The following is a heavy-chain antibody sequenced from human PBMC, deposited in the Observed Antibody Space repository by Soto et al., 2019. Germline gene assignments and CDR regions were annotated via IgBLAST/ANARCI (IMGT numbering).Heavy chain of an antibody. D-gene: IGHD3-10*01. J-gene: IGHJ6*02. CDR1: GFTVSSSY. V-gene: IGHV3-53*01. CDR3: ARDRGGEVRGVTINYYYYYGMDV. CDR2: IYSGGST. Sequence: PGGSLRLSCAASGFTVSSSYMSWVRQAPGKGLEWVSVIYSGGSTYYADSVKGRFTISRDNSKNTLYLQMNSLRAEDTAVYYCARDRGGEVRGVTINYYYYYGMDVWGQGTTVTVSS.